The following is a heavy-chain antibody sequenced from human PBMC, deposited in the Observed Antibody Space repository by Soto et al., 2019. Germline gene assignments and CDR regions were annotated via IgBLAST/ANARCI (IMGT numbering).Heavy chain of an antibody. Sequence: PGGSLRLSCAASGFTFSSYGMHWVRQAPGKGLEWVAVISYDGSNKYYADSVKGRFTISRDNSKNTLYLQMNSLRAEDTAVYYCAKSPMGTTGDYWGQGTLVTVSS. J-gene: IGHJ4*02. CDR3: AKSPMGTTGDY. CDR1: GFTFSSYG. D-gene: IGHD1-7*01. V-gene: IGHV3-30*18. CDR2: ISYDGSNK.